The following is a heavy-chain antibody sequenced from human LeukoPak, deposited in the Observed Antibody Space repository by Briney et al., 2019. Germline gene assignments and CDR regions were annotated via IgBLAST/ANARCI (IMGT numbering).Heavy chain of an antibody. CDR2: IYYSGST. CDR1: GGSISSSSYY. Sequence: SETLSLTCTVSGGSISSSSYYWGWIRQPPGKGLEWIGSIYYSGSTYYNPSLKSRVTISVDTSKNQFSLKLSSVTAADTAVYYCARSGSYSHPGIDYWGQGTLVTVSS. V-gene: IGHV4-39*07. D-gene: IGHD1-26*01. CDR3: ARSGSYSHPGIDY. J-gene: IGHJ4*02.